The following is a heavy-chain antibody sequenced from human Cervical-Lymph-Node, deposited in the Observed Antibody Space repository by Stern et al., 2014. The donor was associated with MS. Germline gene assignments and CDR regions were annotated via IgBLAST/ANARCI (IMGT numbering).Heavy chain of an antibody. V-gene: IGHV4-4*02. CDR1: DGSISSSNW. Sequence: QLQLQESGPGLVKPSGTLSLTCAVSDGSISSSNWWSWVRQPPGKGLEWIGEIYHGGNTNYNPSLKSRVTISIDKSKNQFSLKLSSATAADTAVYYCARAVIMGATYLDSWGQGTLVTVSS. J-gene: IGHJ4*02. CDR2: IYHGGNT. D-gene: IGHD1-26*01. CDR3: ARAVIMGATYLDS.